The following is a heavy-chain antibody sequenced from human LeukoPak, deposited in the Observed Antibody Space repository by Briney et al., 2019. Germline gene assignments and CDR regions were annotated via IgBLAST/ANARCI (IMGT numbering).Heavy chain of an antibody. Sequence: GGSLRLSCAASGFTFSDYYMSWIRQAPGKGLEWVSYISSSGSTIYYADSVKGRFTISRDNAKNSLYPQMNSLRAEDTAVYYCAKDISQGYTYGFIEQDFWGQGTPVTVSS. J-gene: IGHJ4*02. CDR3: AKDISQGYTYGFIEQDF. V-gene: IGHV3-11*01. CDR2: ISSSGSTI. D-gene: IGHD5-18*01. CDR1: GFTFSDYY.